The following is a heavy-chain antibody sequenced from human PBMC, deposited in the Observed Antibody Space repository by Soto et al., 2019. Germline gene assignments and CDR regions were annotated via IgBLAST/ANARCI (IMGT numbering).Heavy chain of an antibody. CDR2: IWYDGSNK. CDR3: ARDRVAARPSPTGY. V-gene: IGHV3-33*01. D-gene: IGHD6-6*01. Sequence: QVQLVESGGGVVQPGRSLRLSCAASGFTFSSYGMHWVRQAPGKGLEWVAVIWYDGSNKYYADSVKGRFTISRDNSKNTLYLQMNSLRAEDTAVYYCARDRVAARPSPTGYWGQGTLVTVSS. J-gene: IGHJ4*02. CDR1: GFTFSSYG.